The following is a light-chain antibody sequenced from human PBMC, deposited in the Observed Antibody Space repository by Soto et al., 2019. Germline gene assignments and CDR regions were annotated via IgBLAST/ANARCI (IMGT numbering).Light chain of an antibody. CDR1: SSEVGSYNL. CDR3: CSYAGSSTFLYV. J-gene: IGLJ1*01. V-gene: IGLV2-23*02. Sequence: QSALTQPASVSGSPGQSITISCTGTSSEVGSYNLVSWYQQHPGKAPKLMIYEVSKRPSGVSNLFSGSKSGNTASLTISGLQAEDEADYYCCSYAGSSTFLYVFGTGTKVTVL. CDR2: EVS.